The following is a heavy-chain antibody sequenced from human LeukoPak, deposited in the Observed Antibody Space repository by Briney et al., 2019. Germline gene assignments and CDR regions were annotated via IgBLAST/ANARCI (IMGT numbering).Heavy chain of an antibody. CDR1: GFTFSSYW. J-gene: IGHJ4*02. V-gene: IGHV3-7*01. Sequence: PGGSLRLSCAASGFTFSSYWMSWVRQAPGKGLEWVANIKQDGSEKYYVDSVKGRFTISRDNSKNTLYLQMNSLRAEDTAVYYCARGGWGRYFDYWGQGTLVTVSS. CDR2: IKQDGSEK. CDR3: ARGGWGRYFDY. D-gene: IGHD3-16*01.